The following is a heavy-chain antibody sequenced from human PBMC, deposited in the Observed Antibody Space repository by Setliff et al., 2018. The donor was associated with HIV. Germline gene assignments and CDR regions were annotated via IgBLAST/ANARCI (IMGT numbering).Heavy chain of an antibody. V-gene: IGHV1-46*01. CDR2: IHPSGGST. D-gene: IGHD2-15*01. CDR3: ARVRYCSGGSCYGGEYWFDP. Sequence: GASVKVSCKASGYTFTSYYIHWVRQAPGQGLEWMGVIHPSGGSTSYAQSFQDRVTMTRDTSTSTVYMELSSLRSEDTAVYYCARVRYCSGGSCYGGEYWFDPWGQGTPVTVSS. CDR1: GYTFTSYY. J-gene: IGHJ5*02.